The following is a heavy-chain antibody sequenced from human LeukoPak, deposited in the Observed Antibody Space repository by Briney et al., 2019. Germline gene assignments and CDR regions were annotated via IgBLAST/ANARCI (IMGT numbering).Heavy chain of an antibody. CDR1: GYTFTNYW. CDR2: IYPGDSET. Sequence: GESLKISCKGSGYTFTNYWIGWVRQMPGKGLEWMGIIYPGDSETKYSPSFQGQVTISADKSITTAYLQWSSLKASDTAMYYCARAHIVVLPAAPQGYFDLWGRGTLVAVSS. D-gene: IGHD2-2*01. V-gene: IGHV5-51*01. J-gene: IGHJ2*01. CDR3: ARAHIVVLPAAPQGYFDL.